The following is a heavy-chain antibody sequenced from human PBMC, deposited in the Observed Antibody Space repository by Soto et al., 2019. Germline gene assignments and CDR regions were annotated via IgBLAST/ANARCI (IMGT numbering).Heavy chain of an antibody. CDR1: GGTFSSYT. CDR2: IIPILGIA. D-gene: IGHD6-19*01. CDR3: ARVGYSSGWYGDY. Sequence: QVQLVQSGAEVKKPGSSVKVSCKASGGTFSSYTISWVRQAPGQGLEWMGRIIPILGIANYAQKFQGRVTITADNSTSTDYMELSSLRSEDTAVYYCARVGYSSGWYGDYWGQGTLVTVSS. J-gene: IGHJ4*02. V-gene: IGHV1-69*02.